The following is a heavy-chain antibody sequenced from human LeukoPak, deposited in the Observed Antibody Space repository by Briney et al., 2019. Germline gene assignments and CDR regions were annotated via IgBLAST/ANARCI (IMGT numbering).Heavy chain of an antibody. J-gene: IGHJ4*02. CDR3: AKGELGMRED. Sequence: GGSLRLSCAASGFTFSSYWMDWVRQVPGKGLEWVANIKQDGIEKYFVGSVKGRFAISRDNAKNSLYLQMNSLRVEDTAVYYCAKGELGMREDWGQGTLVTVSS. V-gene: IGHV3-7*01. CDR1: GFTFSSYW. D-gene: IGHD7-27*01. CDR2: IKQDGIEK.